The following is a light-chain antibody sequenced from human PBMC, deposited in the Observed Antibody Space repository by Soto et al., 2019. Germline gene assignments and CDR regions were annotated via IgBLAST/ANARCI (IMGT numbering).Light chain of an antibody. V-gene: IGKV3-20*01. CDR2: GAS. Sequence: THSPATMSVCPGERATLSCRASQSVNSNYLARYPQKRGQAPRLLIYGASSRATGIPERFSASGSGTHFTLTLRRLEPADFAVYYCQESPRTFGQGTKVDIK. CDR1: QSVNSNY. J-gene: IGKJ1*01. CDR3: QESPRT.